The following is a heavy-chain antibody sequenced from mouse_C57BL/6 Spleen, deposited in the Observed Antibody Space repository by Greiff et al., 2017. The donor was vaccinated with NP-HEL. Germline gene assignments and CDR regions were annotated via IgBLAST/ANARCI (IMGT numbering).Heavy chain of an antibody. Sequence: EVMLVESEGGLVQPGSSMKLSCTASGFTFSDYYMAWVRQVPEKGLEWVANINYDGSSTYYLDSLKSRFIISRDNAKNILYLQMSSLKSEDTATYYCARAIIYAMDYWGQGTSVTVSS. J-gene: IGHJ4*01. CDR3: ARAIIYAMDY. V-gene: IGHV5-16*01. CDR2: INYDGSST. CDR1: GFTFSDYY.